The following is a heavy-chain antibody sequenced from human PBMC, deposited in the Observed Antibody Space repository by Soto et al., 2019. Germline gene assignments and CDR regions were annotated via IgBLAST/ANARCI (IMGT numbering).Heavy chain of an antibody. CDR3: ARWDSMATGNDY. J-gene: IGHJ4*02. D-gene: IGHD5-12*01. Sequence: GESLKISCKGSGYSFTSYWISWVRQMPGKGLEWMGRIDPSDSYTNYSPSLQGHVTISADKSISTAYLQWSSLKASDTAMYYCARWDSMATGNDYWGQGTLVTVSS. CDR2: IDPSDSYT. V-gene: IGHV5-10-1*01. CDR1: GYSFTSYW.